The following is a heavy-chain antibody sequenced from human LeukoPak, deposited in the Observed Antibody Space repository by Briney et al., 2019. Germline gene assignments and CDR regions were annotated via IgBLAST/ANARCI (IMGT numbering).Heavy chain of an antibody. J-gene: IGHJ3*02. D-gene: IGHD2-15*01. V-gene: IGHV1-24*01. CDR2: FDPGDGGR. CDR1: GHTLTELS. Sequence: ASVKVSCKVSGHTLTELSIHWVRQAPGKGLEWMGRFDPGDGGRVYAQRLQGRVSITEDTSTDTAYMDLRSLRSEDTAMYYCVTDRGAINAFDIWGQGTMVTVSS. CDR3: VTDRGAINAFDI.